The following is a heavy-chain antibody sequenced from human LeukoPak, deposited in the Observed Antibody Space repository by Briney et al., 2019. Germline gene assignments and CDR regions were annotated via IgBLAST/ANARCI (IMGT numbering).Heavy chain of an antibody. J-gene: IGHJ4*02. CDR1: GYTFTSYS. CDR2: INANTGNP. D-gene: IGHD3-9*01. Sequence: ASVKVSCKASGYTFTSYSIDWVRQAPGQGLEWMGWINANTGNPTYAQGFTGRFVFSLDTSVSTAYLQISSLKAEDTAVYYCARFFDVLTGNYDLYFDCWGQGTLVTVSS. CDR3: ARFFDVLTGNYDLYFDC. V-gene: IGHV7-4-1*02.